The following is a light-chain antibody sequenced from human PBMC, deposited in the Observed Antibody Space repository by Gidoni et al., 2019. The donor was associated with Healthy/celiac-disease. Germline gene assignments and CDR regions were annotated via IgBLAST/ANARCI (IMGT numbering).Light chain of an antibody. CDR3: QQRSNWPLT. Sequence: EIVWTQSPATLSLSPGERATLACRASQSVSSYLAWYQQRPGQAPKLLIYDASNRATGIPARFSGSGSGTDFTLTIRSLEPEDFAVYYCQQRSNWPLTFGGXTKVEIK. J-gene: IGKJ4*01. CDR1: QSVSSY. V-gene: IGKV3-11*01. CDR2: DAS.